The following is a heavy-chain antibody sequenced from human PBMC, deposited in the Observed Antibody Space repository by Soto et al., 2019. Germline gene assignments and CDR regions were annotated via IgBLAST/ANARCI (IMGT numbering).Heavy chain of an antibody. Sequence: LRLSCAASGFTFSSYAMSWVRQAPGKGLEWVSAISGSGGSTYYADSVKGRFTISRDNSKNTLYLQMNSLRAEDTAVYYCAKGDDMITFGGVIVIARYYYYGMDGWHQGTTVT. D-gene: IGHD3-16*02. V-gene: IGHV3-23*01. CDR2: ISGSGGST. J-gene: IGHJ6*02. CDR1: GFTFSSYA. CDR3: AKGDDMITFGGVIVIARYYYYGMDG.